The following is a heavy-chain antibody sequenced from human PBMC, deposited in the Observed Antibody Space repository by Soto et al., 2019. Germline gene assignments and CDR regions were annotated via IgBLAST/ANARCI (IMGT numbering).Heavy chain of an antibody. CDR2: INPSGGST. CDR1: GYTFTSYY. V-gene: IGHV1-46*01. Sequence: QVQLVQSGAEVKKPGASVKVSCKASGYTFTSYYMHWVRQAPGQGLEWMGIINPSGGSTSYAQKFQGRVTMTRDTSTSTVYMELSSLRSEDTAVYYCARAKGPLEATKGAFDIWGQGTMVTVSS. D-gene: IGHD5-12*01. J-gene: IGHJ3*02. CDR3: ARAKGPLEATKGAFDI.